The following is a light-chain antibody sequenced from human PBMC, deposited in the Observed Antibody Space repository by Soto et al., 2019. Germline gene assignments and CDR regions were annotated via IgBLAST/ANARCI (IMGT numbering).Light chain of an antibody. J-gene: IGKJ4*01. V-gene: IGKV3D-15*01. Sequence: EIVLTQSPGTLSLSPGERASLSCRASQSFGGSYLAWYQQKPGQPPRLLIYGATTRATGIPARFSGSGSGTEFTLTISSLQSEDFAVYYCQQYNNWPLTFGGGTKVDIK. CDR3: QQYNNWPLT. CDR1: QSFGGSY. CDR2: GAT.